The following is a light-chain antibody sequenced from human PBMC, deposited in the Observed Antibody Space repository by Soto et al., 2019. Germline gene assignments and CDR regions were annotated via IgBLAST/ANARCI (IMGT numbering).Light chain of an antibody. Sequence: DIQLTQSPSLLSASVGDRVAITCRASQDIAIYLAWYQQKPGEAPKLLIYAASTLYGGVPSRFSGSGSGTDFALTITSLQAEDFATYYCQQLRMYPSTFGGGTKV. J-gene: IGKJ4*01. CDR3: QQLRMYPST. CDR2: AAS. CDR1: QDIAIY. V-gene: IGKV1-9*01.